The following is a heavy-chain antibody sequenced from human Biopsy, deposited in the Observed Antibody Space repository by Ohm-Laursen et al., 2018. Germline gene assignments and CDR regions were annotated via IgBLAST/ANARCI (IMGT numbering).Heavy chain of an antibody. CDR2: INPGGNST. J-gene: IGHJ4*02. CDR3: VLASFDY. V-gene: IGHV1-46*01. CDR1: GGTFSRYA. Sequence: ASVKVSCKASGGTFSRYAISWVRQAPGQGLEWMGIINPGGNSTAYTQNFQGRVTMTWDTSTTTVYMELSSLRSEDTAVYYCVLASFDYWGQGTLVTVPS.